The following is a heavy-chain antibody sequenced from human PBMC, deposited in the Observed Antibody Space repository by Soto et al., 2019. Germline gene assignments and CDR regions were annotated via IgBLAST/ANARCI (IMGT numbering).Heavy chain of an antibody. CDR2: IFYSGST. V-gene: IGHV4-59*01. J-gene: IGHJ4*02. CDR3: ARDLFGDGYNFRY. CDR1: GGSFSSYH. Sequence: SETLSLTCSISGGSFSSYHWSWIRQPPGKGLEWIWYIFYSGSTTYNPSLKSRVTISLDTSKNQFSLKVSSVTAANTAVYYCARDLFGDGYNFRYWGQGTQVTVSS. D-gene: IGHD5-12*01.